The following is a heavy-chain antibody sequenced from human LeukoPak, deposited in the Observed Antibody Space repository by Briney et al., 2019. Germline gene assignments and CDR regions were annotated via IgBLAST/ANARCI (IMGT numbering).Heavy chain of an antibody. V-gene: IGHV3-23*05. Sequence: GGSLRLSCVASGFTFSDYAMNWVRQASGKGLEWVSTFKTNYNQVYYAESVRGRFTISTDNSKNTAYLQMNSLRVEDTALYYCARSVPDYTRFDFWGQGALVTVSS. D-gene: IGHD4-11*01. CDR3: ARSVPDYTRFDF. CDR1: GFTFSDYA. CDR2: FKTNYNQV. J-gene: IGHJ4*02.